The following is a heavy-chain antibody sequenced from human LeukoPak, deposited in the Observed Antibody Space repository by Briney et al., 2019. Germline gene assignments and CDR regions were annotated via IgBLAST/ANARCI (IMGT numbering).Heavy chain of an antibody. Sequence: ASVKVSCKASGYTFTSYYMHWVRQASGQGLEWMGIVNPSGGSTNYAQKFQGRVTITGDTSTSTVYMELSSLRSEDTAVYYCARSSHHMMDEGGRYFQHWGQGTLVTVSS. V-gene: IGHV1-46*03. J-gene: IGHJ1*01. D-gene: IGHD3-16*01. CDR2: VNPSGGST. CDR1: GYTFTSYY. CDR3: ARSSHHMMDEGGRYFQH.